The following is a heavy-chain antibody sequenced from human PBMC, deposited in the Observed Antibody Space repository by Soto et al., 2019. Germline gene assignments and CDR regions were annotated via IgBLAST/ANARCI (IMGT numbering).Heavy chain of an antibody. D-gene: IGHD1-1*01. V-gene: IGHV1-18*01. J-gene: IGHJ4*02. CDR1: GYTFTSYG. CDR2: IRAHNGNT. Sequence: QVHLVQSGAEVQKPGASVKVSCKASGYTFTSYGITWVRQATGQGLEWMGGIRAHNGNTDYAPKLQGRVTVTRDTSTSTADMELRSRRSDDTAVYYCARGRYGDYGGQGALVTVSS. CDR3: ARGRYGDY.